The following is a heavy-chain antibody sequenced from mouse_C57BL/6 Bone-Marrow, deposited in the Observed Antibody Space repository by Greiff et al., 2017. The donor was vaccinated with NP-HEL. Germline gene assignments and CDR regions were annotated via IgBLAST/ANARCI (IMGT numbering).Heavy chain of an antibody. CDR3: ATYSNYWYFDV. J-gene: IGHJ1*03. CDR2: INYDGSST. CDR1: TFSDYY. D-gene: IGHD2-5*01. V-gene: IGHV5-16*01. Sequence: EVQGVESEGGLVQPGSSMKLTFSDYYMAWVRQVPEKGLEWVANINYDGSSTYYLDSLKSRFIISRDNAKNILYLQMSSLKSEDTATYYCATYSNYWYFDVWGTGTTVTVSS.